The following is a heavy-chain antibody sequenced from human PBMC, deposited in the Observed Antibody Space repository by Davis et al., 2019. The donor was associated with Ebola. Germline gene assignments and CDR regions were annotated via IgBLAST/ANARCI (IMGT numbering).Heavy chain of an antibody. J-gene: IGHJ4*02. CDR3: ARDLNYAFEY. CDR1: GFSFSTYA. CDR2: ISSTSRTT. Sequence: GESLKISCATSGFSFSTYAMNWVRQAPGKGLDWVSYISSTSRTTYYADSVKGRFTISRDSAKNSLYLQMNSLRDEDTAVYYCARDLNYAFEYWGLGTLVTVSS. D-gene: IGHD1-7*01. V-gene: IGHV3-48*02.